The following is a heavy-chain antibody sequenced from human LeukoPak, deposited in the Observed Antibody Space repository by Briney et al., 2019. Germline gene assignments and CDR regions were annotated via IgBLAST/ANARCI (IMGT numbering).Heavy chain of an antibody. D-gene: IGHD5-24*01. CDR3: ARGFDGYPFGWWFDP. J-gene: IGHJ5*02. CDR2: VDADGSTT. Sequence: GGSLRLSCVVSGFTFSTYWMHWVRQAPGKGLVWVSRVDADGSTTIYADSVKGRFTISRDNGINTVYLQMNSLRAEDTAVYYCARGFDGYPFGWWFDPWGQGTLVTVSS. V-gene: IGHV3-74*01. CDR1: GFTFSTYW.